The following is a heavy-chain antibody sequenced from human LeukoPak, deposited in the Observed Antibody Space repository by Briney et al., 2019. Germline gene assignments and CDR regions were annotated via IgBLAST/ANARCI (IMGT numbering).Heavy chain of an antibody. V-gene: IGHV1-18*01. CDR1: GYTFTSYG. CDR3: ARVRWELGWFDP. Sequence: ASVKVSCKASGYTFTSYGISWVRQAPGQGLEWMGWITAYNGNTNYAQKLQGRVTMTTDTSTSTAYMELRSLRSDDTAVYYCARVRWELGWFDPWGQGTLVTVSS. D-gene: IGHD1-26*01. CDR2: ITAYNGNT. J-gene: IGHJ5*02.